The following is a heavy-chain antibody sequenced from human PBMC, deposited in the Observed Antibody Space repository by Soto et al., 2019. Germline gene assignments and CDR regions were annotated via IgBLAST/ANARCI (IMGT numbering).Heavy chain of an antibody. CDR1: GYTFTAYY. CDR2: INPKFGDT. V-gene: IGHV1-2*02. Sequence: QVQLVQSGAEVKEPGDSVRVSCEASGYTFTAYYIHWVRQAPGRGLEWMGWINPKFGDTTYAQDFTGRVSMTRDMSISTVNMELSRLTSDDTAIYYCARNMDFYYGPGSGNGHGFWGQGTTVTVFS. CDR3: ARNMDFYYGPGSGNGHGF. D-gene: IGHD3-10*01. J-gene: IGHJ6*02.